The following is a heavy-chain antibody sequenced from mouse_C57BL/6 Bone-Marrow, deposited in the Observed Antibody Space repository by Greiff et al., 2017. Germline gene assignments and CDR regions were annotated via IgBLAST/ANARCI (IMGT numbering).Heavy chain of an antibody. Sequence: QVQLKQPGAELVMPGASVKLSCKASGYTFTSYWMHWVKQRPGQGLEWIGEIDPSDSYTNYNQKFKGKSTLTVDKSSSTAYMQLSSLTSEDSAVYYCARYYYGSSYPHWYCDVWGTGTTVTVSS. CDR2: IDPSDSYT. CDR1: GYTFTSYW. V-gene: IGHV1-69*01. J-gene: IGHJ1*03. CDR3: ARYYYGSSYPHWYCDV. D-gene: IGHD1-1*01.